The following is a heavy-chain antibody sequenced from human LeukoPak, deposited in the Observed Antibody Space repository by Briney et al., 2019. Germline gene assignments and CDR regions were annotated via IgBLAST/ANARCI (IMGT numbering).Heavy chain of an antibody. D-gene: IGHD3-16*01. Sequence: ASVKVSCRASGYTFIAYYMHWVRQAPGQGLEWMGWINPSSGGTNYAQKFQGKVTMTRDTSISTAYMELSRLRSDDTAVYYCAREYDKPYYYYMDVWGKGTTVTISS. CDR1: GYTFIAYY. J-gene: IGHJ6*03. CDR2: INPSSGGT. V-gene: IGHV1-2*02. CDR3: AREYDKPYYYYMDV.